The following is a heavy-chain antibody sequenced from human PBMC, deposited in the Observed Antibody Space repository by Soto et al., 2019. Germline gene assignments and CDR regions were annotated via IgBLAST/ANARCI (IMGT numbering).Heavy chain of an antibody. Sequence: QVQLVGSGGGVVQPGRSMRLSCAASGLTLSNYAMHWVRQAPGKGLEWVAVISYDGSNRYYADSVKGRFTISRDNSNNTLYLQINSLRAEDTSVYYCARVTQAVAADYWGQGTLVTVSS. D-gene: IGHD6-19*01. CDR3: ARVTQAVAADY. J-gene: IGHJ4*02. V-gene: IGHV3-30-3*01. CDR2: ISYDGSNR. CDR1: GLTLSNYA.